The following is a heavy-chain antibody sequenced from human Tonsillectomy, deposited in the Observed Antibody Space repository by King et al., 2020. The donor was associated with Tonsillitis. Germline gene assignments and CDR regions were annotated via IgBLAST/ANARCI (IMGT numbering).Heavy chain of an antibody. J-gene: IGHJ4*02. CDR2: ISGSGGST. Sequence: VQLVESGGGLVQPGGSLRLSCAASGFTFSSYAMSWVRQAPGKGLEWVSAISGSGGSTYYAGSVKGRFTISRDNSKNTLYLQMNSLRAEDTAVDYCAKPRSGYGHFDYWGQGTLVTVSS. CDR3: AKPRSGYGHFDY. V-gene: IGHV3-23*04. CDR1: GFTFSSYA. D-gene: IGHD5-12*01.